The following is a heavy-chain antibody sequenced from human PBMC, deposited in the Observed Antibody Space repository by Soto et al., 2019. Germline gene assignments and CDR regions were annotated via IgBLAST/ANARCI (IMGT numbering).Heavy chain of an antibody. Sequence: VGSLRLSCAASGFPFIINAMSWVRQAPGKGLEWVSAISANGQGIYYADSVRGRFTISRDNSKNTVFLHMDSLRAEDTAVYYCAKDRDYPRDQFHYWGQGTLVTVSS. J-gene: IGHJ4*02. CDR2: ISANGQGI. CDR3: AKDRDYPRDQFHY. CDR1: GFPFIINA. V-gene: IGHV3-23*01. D-gene: IGHD2-2*01.